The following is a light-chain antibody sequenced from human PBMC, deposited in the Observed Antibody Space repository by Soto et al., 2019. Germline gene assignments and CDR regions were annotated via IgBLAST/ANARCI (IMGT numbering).Light chain of an antibody. Sequence: QSVLTQPPSVSGAPGQRVTISCTGSSSNIGAGYDVHWYQQLPGTAPKLLVHGNTDRPSGVPDRFSGSKSGTSASLAITGLQVEDEADYYCQSYDSSLSDWLFGGGTKLTVL. J-gene: IGLJ2*01. V-gene: IGLV1-40*01. CDR2: GNT. CDR1: SSNIGAGYD. CDR3: QSYDSSLSDWL.